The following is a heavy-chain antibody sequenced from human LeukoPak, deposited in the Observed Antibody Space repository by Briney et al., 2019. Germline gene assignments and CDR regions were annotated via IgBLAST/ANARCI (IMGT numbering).Heavy chain of an antibody. D-gene: IGHD6-19*01. Sequence: ASEKVSCKASGYTFTGYYMHWVRHAPGQGLEWMGWINPNSGGTNYAQKFQGRVTMTRDTSISTAYMELSRLRSDDTAVYYCARESSAQNYYYYYMDVWGKGTTVTISS. CDR3: ARESSAQNYYYYYMDV. V-gene: IGHV1-2*02. CDR1: GYTFTGYY. J-gene: IGHJ6*03. CDR2: INPNSGGT.